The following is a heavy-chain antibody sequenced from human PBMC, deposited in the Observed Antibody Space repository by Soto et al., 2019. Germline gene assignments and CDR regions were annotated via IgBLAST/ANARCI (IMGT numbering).Heavy chain of an antibody. CDR3: ARARIAAAGNFDY. CDR1: GGSISSGDYY. CDR2: IYYSGST. D-gene: IGHD6-13*01. J-gene: IGHJ4*02. V-gene: IGHV4-30-4*01. Sequence: TXSLTFTVSGGSISSGDYYWSWIRQPPGKVLEWIGYIYYSGSTYYNPSLKSRVTISVDTSKNQFSLKLSSVTAADTAVYYCARARIAAAGNFDYWGQGTLVTVSS.